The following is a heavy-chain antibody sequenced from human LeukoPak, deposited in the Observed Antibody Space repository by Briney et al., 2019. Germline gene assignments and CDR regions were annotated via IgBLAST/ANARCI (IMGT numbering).Heavy chain of an antibody. CDR3: ARGRGGNTWYNYYDV. CDR2: IRASNGNT. J-gene: IGHJ5*02. D-gene: IGHD6-13*01. CDR1: GDSVSNYW. V-gene: IGHV4-4*07. Sequence: PSETLSLTCTVSGDSVSNYWWSWVRQPAGKGLEWIARIRASNGNTDYNPSLKSRLTMSVDTSKNQFSLRMNSVTAADTAVYYCARGRGGNTWYNYYDVWGQGTLVTVSS.